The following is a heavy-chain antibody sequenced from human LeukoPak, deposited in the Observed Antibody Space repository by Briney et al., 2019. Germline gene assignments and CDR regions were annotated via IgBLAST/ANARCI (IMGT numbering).Heavy chain of an antibody. D-gene: IGHD1-1*01. J-gene: IGHJ3*02. CDR3: ARVLLERPGIDSFDM. CDR1: GFILCSYS. V-gene: IGHV3-48*02. Sequence: PGGSLRLSCGASGFILCSYSMDWVRQAPGKGLEWVSHINSGSYTIYYADSVKGRFTISRDNAGNSLYLQMSSLRDEDTAVYYCARVLLERPGIDSFDMWGQGTMVTVSS. CDR2: INSGSYTI.